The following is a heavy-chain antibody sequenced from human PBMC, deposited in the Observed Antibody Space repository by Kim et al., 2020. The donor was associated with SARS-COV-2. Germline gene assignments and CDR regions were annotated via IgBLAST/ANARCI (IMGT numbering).Heavy chain of an antibody. CDR3: AGCSGVFYSHNWFDP. Sequence: SETLSLTCTVSGGSISSSSYYWGWIRQPPGKGLEWIGSIYYSGNTNYNSSLRSRVTISVDTSKNQVSLKLTSVTAADTAVYYCAGCSGVFYSHNWFDPWG. CDR1: GGSISSSSYY. CDR2: IYYSGNT. V-gene: IGHV4-39*01. J-gene: IGHJ5*02. D-gene: IGHD2-8*02.